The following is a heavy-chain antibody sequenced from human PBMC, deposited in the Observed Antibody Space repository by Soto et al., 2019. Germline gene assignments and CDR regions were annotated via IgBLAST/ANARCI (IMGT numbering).Heavy chain of an antibody. CDR1: GFTFNIYS. CDR3: VRIVGGSPGDY. V-gene: IGHV3-48*01. J-gene: IGHJ4*02. D-gene: IGHD3-16*02. Sequence: DVQLVESGGGLVRPGGSLRLSCAASGFTFNIYSMNWVRQAPGKGLEWVSYISSSSSTIYYADSVKGRFTISRDNAKNSLYLQMNSRRAEDTAGYYCVRIVGGSPGDYWGQGTLVTVSS. CDR2: ISSSSSTI.